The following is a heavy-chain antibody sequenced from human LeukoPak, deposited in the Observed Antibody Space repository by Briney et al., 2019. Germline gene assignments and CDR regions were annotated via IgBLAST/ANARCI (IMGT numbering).Heavy chain of an antibody. J-gene: IGHJ2*01. D-gene: IGHD6-19*01. Sequence: PSETLSLTCTVSGGSISSYYWSWIRQPAGKALEWIGRIYTSGSTNYNPSLKSRVTMSVDTSKNQFSLKLSSVTAADTAVYYCARFIAVAGINWYFDLWGRGTLVTVSS. V-gene: IGHV4-4*07. CDR2: IYTSGST. CDR3: ARFIAVAGINWYFDL. CDR1: GGSISSYY.